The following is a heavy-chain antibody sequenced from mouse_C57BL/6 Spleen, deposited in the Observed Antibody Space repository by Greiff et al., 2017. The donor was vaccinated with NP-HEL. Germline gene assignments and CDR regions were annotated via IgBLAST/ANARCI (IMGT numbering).Heavy chain of an antibody. CDR2: IDPSDSYT. D-gene: IGHD2-1*01. V-gene: IGHV1-69*01. CDR1: GYTFTSYW. J-gene: IGHJ2*01. CDR3: ARVGYYGNYEGYFDY. Sequence: QVQLKQPGAELVMPGASVKLSCKASGYTFTSYWMHWVKQRPGQGLEWIGEIDPSDSYTNYNQKFKGKSTLTVDKSSSTAYMQLSSLTSEDSAVYYCARVGYYGNYEGYFDYWGQGTTLTVSS.